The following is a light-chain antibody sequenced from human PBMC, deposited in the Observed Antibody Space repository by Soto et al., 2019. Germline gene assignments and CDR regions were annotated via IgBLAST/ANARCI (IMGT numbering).Light chain of an antibody. J-gene: IGKJ1*01. CDR1: QNLGSGY. CDR3: QQYDTSPRT. CDR2: AAS. V-gene: IGKV3-20*01. Sequence: SQSAATLSVSTGDRATLSCRASQNLGSGYLACYQQKPGQAPRILIYAASSRATGIPDRFSGSGSGTDFSLTISRLEPEDFAVYYCQQYDTSPRTFAQGTKVAI.